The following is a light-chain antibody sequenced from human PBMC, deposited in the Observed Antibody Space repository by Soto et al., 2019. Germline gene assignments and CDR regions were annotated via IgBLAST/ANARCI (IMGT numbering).Light chain of an antibody. Sequence: DVHLTQSPSSLSASVGDRVTITCQASQDISTDLTWYQQEPGKAPKVLVYAASKLETGVPSRFSGSGSETHFTLTINSLRPEDFATYYCQHYFSFPFTFGPGTKVDV. CDR3: QHYFSFPFT. CDR2: AAS. CDR1: QDISTD. J-gene: IGKJ3*01. V-gene: IGKV1-33*01.